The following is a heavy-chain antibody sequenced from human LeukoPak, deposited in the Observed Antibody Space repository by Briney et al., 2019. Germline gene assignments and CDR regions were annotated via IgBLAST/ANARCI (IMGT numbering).Heavy chain of an antibody. CDR1: GFTFSSYW. D-gene: IGHD3-22*01. CDR2: IKQDGSEK. V-gene: IGHV3-7*01. CDR3: AREVPNYYDSRSDAFDI. J-gene: IGHJ3*02. Sequence: GGSLRLSCAASGFTFSSYWMSWVRQAPGKGLEWVANIKQDGSEKYYVDSVKGRFTISRENAKTSLYLQMNSLRAEDTAVYYCAREVPNYYDSRSDAFDIWGQGTMVTVSS.